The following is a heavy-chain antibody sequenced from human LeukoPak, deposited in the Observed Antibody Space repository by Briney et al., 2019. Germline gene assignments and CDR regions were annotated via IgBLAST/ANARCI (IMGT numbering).Heavy chain of an antibody. CDR3: ARQDHYYDSSGYSD. CDR2: INWNGGST. V-gene: IGHV3-20*01. CDR1: GFTFDDYG. D-gene: IGHD3-22*01. Sequence: GGSLRLSCAASGFTFDDYGMSWVRQAPGKGLERVSGINWNGGSTGYADSVKGRFTISRDNAKNSLYLQMNSLRAEDTALYHCARQDHYYDSSGYSDWGQGTLVTVSS. J-gene: IGHJ4*02.